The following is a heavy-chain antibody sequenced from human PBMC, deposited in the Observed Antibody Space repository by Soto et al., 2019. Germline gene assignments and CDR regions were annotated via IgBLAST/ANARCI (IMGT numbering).Heavy chain of an antibody. Sequence: PGESLKISCKGSGYSFTIYCISLVLQMPGEGLEWTWRIDPSDSYTNYSPSFQGHVTIPADKSISHAYLPWTTLKASDTAMYYCARDVSLAAGNRPFDYWGQGTLVTVSA. J-gene: IGHJ4*02. CDR2: IDPSDSYT. CDR3: ARDVSLAAGNRPFDY. CDR1: GYSFTIYC. V-gene: IGHV5-10-1*01. D-gene: IGHD6-13*01.